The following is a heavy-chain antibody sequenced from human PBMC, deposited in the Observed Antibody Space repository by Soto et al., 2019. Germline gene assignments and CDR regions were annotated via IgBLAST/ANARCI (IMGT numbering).Heavy chain of an antibody. CDR3: ARDRSDYGDNYYYYYMDV. CDR2: IYYSGST. V-gene: IGHV4-31*03. CDR1: GGSISSGGYY. Sequence: PSETLSLTCTVSGGSISSGGYYWSWIRQHPGKGLEWIGYIYYSGSTYYNPSLKSRVTISVDTSKNQFSLKLSSVTAADTAVYYCARDRSDYGDNYYYYYMDVWDKGTTVTVSS. D-gene: IGHD4-17*01. J-gene: IGHJ6*03.